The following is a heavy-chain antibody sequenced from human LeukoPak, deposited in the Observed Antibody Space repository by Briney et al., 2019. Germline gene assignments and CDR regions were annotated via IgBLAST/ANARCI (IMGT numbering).Heavy chain of an antibody. V-gene: IGHV3-30*04. CDR2: ISYDGSNK. CDR3: ARDLSLRDYVFGY. J-gene: IGHJ4*02. Sequence: GRSLRLSCAASGFTFSSYAMHWVRQAPGKGLEWVAVISYDGSNKYYADSVKGRFTISRDNSKNTLYLQMNSLRAEDTAVYYCARDLSLRDYVFGYWGQGTLVTVSS. D-gene: IGHD4-17*01. CDR1: GFTFSSYA.